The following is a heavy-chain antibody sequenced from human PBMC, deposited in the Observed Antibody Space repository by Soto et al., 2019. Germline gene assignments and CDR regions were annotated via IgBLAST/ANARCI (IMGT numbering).Heavy chain of an antibody. D-gene: IGHD3-3*01. J-gene: IGHJ5*02. V-gene: IGHV1-18*01. Sequence: QVQLVQSGAEVKKTGVSVKVSCKASGYTFTSYGISWVRQAPGQGLEWMGWISAYNGNTNYAQKLQGRVTMTTDTSTSTAYMELRSLRSDDTAVYYCARDQGYYDFWSGFNSPLVGFDPWGQGTLVTVSS. CDR2: ISAYNGNT. CDR3: ARDQGYYDFWSGFNSPLVGFDP. CDR1: GYTFTSYG.